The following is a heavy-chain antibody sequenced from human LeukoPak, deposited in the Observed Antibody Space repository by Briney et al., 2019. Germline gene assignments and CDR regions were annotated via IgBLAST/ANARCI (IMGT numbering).Heavy chain of an antibody. Sequence: SETLSLTCTVSGGSISTSNYYWGWIRQPPGKGLEWIGNIFYSGSTYYSPSLKSRVTISLDTSKNQFSLKLSSVTAADTAVYYCARRERDYFDYWGQGTLATVSS. V-gene: IGHV4-39*07. J-gene: IGHJ4*02. CDR2: IFYSGST. CDR3: ARRERDYFDY. CDR1: GGSISTSNYY.